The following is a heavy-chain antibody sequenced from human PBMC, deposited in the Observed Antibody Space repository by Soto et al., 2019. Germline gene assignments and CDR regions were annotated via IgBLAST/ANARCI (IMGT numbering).Heavy chain of an antibody. CDR1: GGSFSGYY. CDR2: INHSGST. CDR3: ARETNRGPMDV. D-gene: IGHD7-27*01. J-gene: IGHJ6*03. V-gene: IGHV4-34*01. Sequence: SETLSLTCAVYGGSFSGYYWSWIRQPPGKGLEWIGEINHSGSTNYNPSLKSRVTISVDTSKNQFSLKLSSVTAADTAVYYCARETNRGPMDVWGKGTTVTVS.